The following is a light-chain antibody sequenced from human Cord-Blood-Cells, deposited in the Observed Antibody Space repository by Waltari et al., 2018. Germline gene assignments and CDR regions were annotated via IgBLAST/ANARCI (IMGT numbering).Light chain of an antibody. J-gene: IGLJ2*01. CDR2: GKN. Sequence: SSELTQDPAVSVALGQTVRITCQGDSLRSYYASWYQQKPGQAPVLVIYGKNNRPSGSPDRFSGSSSGNTASLTITGAQAEDVADYYCNSRDSSGNHVVFGGGTKLTVL. CDR3: NSRDSSGNHVV. V-gene: IGLV3-19*01. CDR1: SLRSYY.